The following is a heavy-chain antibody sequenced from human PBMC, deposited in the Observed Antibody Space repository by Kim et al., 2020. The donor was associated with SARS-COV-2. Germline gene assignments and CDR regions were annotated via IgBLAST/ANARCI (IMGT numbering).Heavy chain of an antibody. D-gene: IGHD2-2*02. J-gene: IGHJ6*02. CDR2: INPSGGST. Sequence: ASVKVSCKASGYTFTSYYMHWVRQAPGQGLEWMGIINPSGGSTSYAQKFQGRVTMTRDTSTSTVYMELSSLRSEDTAVYYCARDLTKTYCSSTSCYMTLLAYGMDVWGQGTTVTVSS. CDR3: ARDLTKTYCSSTSCYMTLLAYGMDV. CDR1: GYTFTSYY. V-gene: IGHV1-46*01.